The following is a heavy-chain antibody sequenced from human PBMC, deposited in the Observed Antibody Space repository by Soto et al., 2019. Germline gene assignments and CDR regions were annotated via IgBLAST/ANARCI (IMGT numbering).Heavy chain of an antibody. D-gene: IGHD5-12*01. V-gene: IGHV3-53*01. CDR3: HGYGY. CDR1: GFSVTANY. J-gene: IGHJ4*02. Sequence: EVQVVESGGGLIQPGGSLRLSCEVSGFSVTANYISWVRQAPGKGLEWVSVYSGGSTYYIDSVKGRFSISRDISKNTLYLQMNSLRAEDTAVYYCHGYGYWGQGTLVTVSS. CDR2: YSGGST.